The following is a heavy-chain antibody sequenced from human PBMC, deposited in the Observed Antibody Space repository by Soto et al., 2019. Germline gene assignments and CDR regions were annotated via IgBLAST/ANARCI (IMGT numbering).Heavy chain of an antibody. V-gene: IGHV4-30-4*01. CDR3: ARESGYYDYYFDY. CDR1: GGSISSGDYY. Sequence: SETLSLTCTVSGGSISSGDYYWSWIRQPPGKGLEWIGYIYYSGNTYYNPSLKSRVTISLDTSKNQFSLKLSSVTAADTAVYYCARESGYYDYYFDYWGPGTRVTVAS. J-gene: IGHJ4*02. D-gene: IGHD3-22*01. CDR2: IYYSGNT.